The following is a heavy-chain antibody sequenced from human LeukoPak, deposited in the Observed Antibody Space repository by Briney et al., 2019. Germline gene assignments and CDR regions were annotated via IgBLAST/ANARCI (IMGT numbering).Heavy chain of an antibody. Sequence: PGGSLRLSCAASGVTFSNASMSWVRQAPGKGLEWVGRIKSKTDGGTTDYAAPVKGRFTISRDNSKNTLYLQMNSLKTKDTAVYYCTTALPYDSSGYQPWGQGTLVTVSS. D-gene: IGHD3-22*01. V-gene: IGHV3-15*01. J-gene: IGHJ5*02. CDR2: IKSKTDGGTT. CDR1: GVTFSNAS. CDR3: TTALPYDSSGYQP.